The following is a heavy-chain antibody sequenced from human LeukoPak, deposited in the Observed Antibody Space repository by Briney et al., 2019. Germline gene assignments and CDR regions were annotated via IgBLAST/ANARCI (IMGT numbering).Heavy chain of an antibody. CDR3: ARVRDTSSGGYYFDY. CDR1: GGSISSYY. J-gene: IGHJ4*02. V-gene: IGHV4-59*01. CDR2: IYYSGST. Sequence: SETLSLTCTVSGGSISSYYWNWIRQPPGKGLEWIGSIYYSGSTNYNPSLKSRVTISVDTSKKQFSLKLSSVTAADTAVYYCARVRDTSSGGYYFDYWGQGTLVTVSS. D-gene: IGHD6-6*01.